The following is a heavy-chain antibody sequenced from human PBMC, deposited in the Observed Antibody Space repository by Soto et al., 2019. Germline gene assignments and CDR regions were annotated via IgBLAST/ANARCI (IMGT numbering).Heavy chain of an antibody. J-gene: IGHJ6*02. CDR2: ILNDGSNR. CDR3: ARDDEYSGNGMDV. CDR1: EFTFSNYG. Sequence: QVQLVESGGGVVQPGRSLRLSCAASEFTFSNYGMHWVRQAQGKGLEWVAVILNDGSNRYHADSVKDRFTISRDNSKNTLYLQMNSLRAEDTAVYYCARDDEYSGNGMDVWGQGPTVPVS. D-gene: IGHD3-10*01. V-gene: IGHV3-33*01.